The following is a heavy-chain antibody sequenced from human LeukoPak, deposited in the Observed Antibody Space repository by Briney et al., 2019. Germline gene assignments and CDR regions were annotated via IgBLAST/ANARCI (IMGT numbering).Heavy chain of an antibody. J-gene: IGHJ4*02. Sequence: SETLSLTCTVPGGSISSYYWSWIRQPPGKGLEWIGYIYYSGSTNYNPSLKSRVTISVDTSKNQFSLKLSSVTAADTAVYYCARGGTYYYDSSGSNKALWDYWGQGTLVTVSS. V-gene: IGHV4-59*01. CDR3: ARGGTYYYDSSGSNKALWDY. CDR2: IYYSGST. CDR1: GGSISSYY. D-gene: IGHD3-22*01.